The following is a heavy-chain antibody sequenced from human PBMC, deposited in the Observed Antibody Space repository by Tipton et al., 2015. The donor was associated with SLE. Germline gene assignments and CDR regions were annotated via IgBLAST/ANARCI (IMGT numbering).Heavy chain of an antibody. V-gene: IGHV3-21*01. Sequence: SLRLSCAASGFTFSDYSMNWVRQAPGKGLEWVSSISSRTTYIYYADSVKGRFTLSRDNAKNSLYLQMNSLRVEDTAVYYCARGSEAVVPVALYDYWGQGTLVTVSS. D-gene: IGHD2-2*01. J-gene: IGHJ4*02. CDR2: ISSRTTYI. CDR3: ARGSEAVVPVALYDY. CDR1: GFTFSDYS.